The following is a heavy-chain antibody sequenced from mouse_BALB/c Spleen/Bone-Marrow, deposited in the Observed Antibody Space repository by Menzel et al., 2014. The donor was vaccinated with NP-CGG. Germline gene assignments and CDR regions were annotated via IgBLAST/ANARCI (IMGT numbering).Heavy chain of an antibody. CDR2: IRNKANGYTT. CDR3: ARDTYGRDY. Sequence: EVQLVESGGGLVLPGGSLRLSCATSYFTFTDYYMSWVRQPPGKALEWLGFIRNKANGYTTEYSASVKGRFTISRGNSQSILYLQMNTLRAEDSATYYCARDTYGRDYWGQGTTLTVSS. J-gene: IGHJ2*01. V-gene: IGHV7-3*02. CDR1: YFTFTDYY. D-gene: IGHD1-1*01.